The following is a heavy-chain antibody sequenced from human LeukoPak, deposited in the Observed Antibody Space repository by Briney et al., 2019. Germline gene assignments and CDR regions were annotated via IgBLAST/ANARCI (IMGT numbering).Heavy chain of an antibody. Sequence: GRSLRLSCAVSGFTFDDYAMHWVRQAPGKGLEWVSGISWNSGSIGYADSVKGRFTISRDNSKNTLYLQMNSLRAEDTAVYYCARAGPRPGPYEGDAFDIWGQGTMVTVSS. V-gene: IGHV3-9*01. J-gene: IGHJ3*02. CDR1: GFTFDDYA. CDR3: ARAGPRPGPYEGDAFDI. D-gene: IGHD3-3*01. CDR2: ISWNSGSI.